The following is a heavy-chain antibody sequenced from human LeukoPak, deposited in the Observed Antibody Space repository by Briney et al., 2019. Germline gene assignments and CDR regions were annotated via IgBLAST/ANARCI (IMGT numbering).Heavy chain of an antibody. D-gene: IGHD2-2*01. CDR2: ISAYNGKT. J-gene: IGHJ5*02. V-gene: IGHV1-18*01. CDR3: ARGDVVVSAAVRFDP. CDR1: GYTFTSYG. Sequence: ASVKVSCKASGYTFTSYGINWVRQAPGQGLEWMGWISAYNGKTNYAQKFQGRVTMTTDTPTSTAYMELRSLRSDDTAVYYCARGDVVVSAAVRFDPWGQGTLVTVSS.